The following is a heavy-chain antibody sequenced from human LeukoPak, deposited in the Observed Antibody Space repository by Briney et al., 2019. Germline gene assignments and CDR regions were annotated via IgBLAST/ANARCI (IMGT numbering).Heavy chain of an antibody. V-gene: IGHV1-18*01. J-gene: IGHJ4*02. CDR2: ISVHNGNT. D-gene: IGHD2-2*01. CDR3: ARDYCSSTSCLFDY. Sequence: ASVKVSCKASGYTFTTYGISWVRQAPGQGLEWMGWISVHNGNTNYAQKFQGRVTMTRDTSISTAYMELSRLRSDDTAVYYCARDYCSSTSCLFDYWGQGTLVTVSS. CDR1: GYTFTTYG.